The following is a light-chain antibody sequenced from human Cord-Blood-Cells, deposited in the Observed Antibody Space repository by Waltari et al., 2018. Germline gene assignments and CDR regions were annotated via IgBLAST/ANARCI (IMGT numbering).Light chain of an antibody. CDR2: WAS. V-gene: IGKV4-1*01. CDR3: QQYYSTPYT. Sequence: DIVMTQSPHSLAVSLGESATINCKSRQSVLYSSNNKNYLAWYQQKPGQPPKLLIYWASTRESGVPDRFSGSGSGTDFTLTISSLQAEDVAVYYCQQYYSTPYTFGQGTKLEIK. CDR1: QSVLYSSNNKNY. J-gene: IGKJ2*01.